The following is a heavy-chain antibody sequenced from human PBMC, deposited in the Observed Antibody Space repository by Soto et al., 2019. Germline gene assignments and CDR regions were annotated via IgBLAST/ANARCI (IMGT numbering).Heavy chain of an antibody. Sequence: GGSLRLSCAASGFTFSSYGMHWVRQAPGKGLEWVAVIWYDGSNKYYADSVKGRFTISRDNSKNTLYLQMNSLRAEDTAVYYCARDLGTDYDILTGTNYYYGMDVWGQGTTVTVSS. CDR2: IWYDGSNK. CDR3: ARDLGTDYDILTGTNYYYGMDV. J-gene: IGHJ6*02. D-gene: IGHD3-9*01. CDR1: GFTFSSYG. V-gene: IGHV3-33*01.